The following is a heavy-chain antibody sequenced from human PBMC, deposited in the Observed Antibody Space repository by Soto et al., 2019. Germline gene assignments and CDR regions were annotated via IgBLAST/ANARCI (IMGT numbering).Heavy chain of an antibody. Sequence: ASVKVSCKASGYTFTSYYMHWVRQAPGQGLEWMGIINPSGGSTSYAQKFQGRVTMTRDTSTSTVYMELSSLRSEDTAVYYCARDSHPGYSGYDVEYYFDYWGQGTLVTVSS. CDR3: ARDSHPGYSGYDVEYYFDY. CDR1: GYTFTSYY. D-gene: IGHD5-12*01. CDR2: INPSGGST. V-gene: IGHV1-46*01. J-gene: IGHJ4*02.